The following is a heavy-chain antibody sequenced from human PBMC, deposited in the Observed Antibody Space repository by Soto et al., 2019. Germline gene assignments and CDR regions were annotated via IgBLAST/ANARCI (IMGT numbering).Heavy chain of an antibody. D-gene: IGHD3-22*01. CDR1: GGSISSSSYY. Sequence: SETLSLTCTVSGGSISSSSYYWGWIRQPPGKGLEWIGSIYYSGSTYYNPSLKSRVTISVDTSKNQFSLKLSSVTAADTAVYYCARLLKRGYYYDSSGYYAFDYWGQGTLVT. V-gene: IGHV4-39*01. CDR2: IYYSGST. CDR3: ARLLKRGYYYDSSGYYAFDY. J-gene: IGHJ4*02.